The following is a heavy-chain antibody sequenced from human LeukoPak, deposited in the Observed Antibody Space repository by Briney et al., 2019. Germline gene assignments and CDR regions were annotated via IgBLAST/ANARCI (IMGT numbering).Heavy chain of an antibody. Sequence: KTSETLSLTCTVSGGSISRSSYYWGWIRQPPGKGLEWIGEINHSGSTNYNPSLKSRVTISVDTSKNQFSLKLSSVTAADAAVYYCARATSADAWGQGTLVTVSS. D-gene: IGHD6-25*01. CDR2: INHSGST. J-gene: IGHJ5*02. V-gene: IGHV4-39*07. CDR3: ARATSADA. CDR1: GGSISRSSYY.